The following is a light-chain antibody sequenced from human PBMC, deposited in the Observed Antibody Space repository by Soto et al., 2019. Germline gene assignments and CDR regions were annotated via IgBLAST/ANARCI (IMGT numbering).Light chain of an antibody. CDR2: NVS. J-gene: IGLJ1*01. Sequence: SPLTKPASVSRSPGQSIAISYTRSNSDVGGYSYVSWYQQKPGKAPKLVIFNVSNRPSRVSDRLPGYSSGNKASLTISGIQSEDDADYNGSSYTSSSTYDCGTGTKFTGL. CDR1: NSDVGGYSY. V-gene: IGLV2-14*01. CDR3: SSYTSSSTYD.